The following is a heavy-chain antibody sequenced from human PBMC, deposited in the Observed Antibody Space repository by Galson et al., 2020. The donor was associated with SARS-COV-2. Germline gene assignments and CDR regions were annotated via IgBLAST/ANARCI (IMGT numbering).Heavy chain of an antibody. CDR3: ARDPTVTTHLGDYLYYYYGMDV. CDR1: GYTLTELS. Sequence: ASVKVSCKVSGYTLTELSMHWVRQAPGKGLEWMGGFDPEDGETIYAQKFQGRVTMTEDTSTDTAYMELSSLRSEDTAVYYCARDPTVTTHLGDYLYYYYGMDVWGQGTTVTVSS. V-gene: IGHV1-24*01. J-gene: IGHJ6*02. CDR2: FDPEDGET. D-gene: IGHD4-4*01.